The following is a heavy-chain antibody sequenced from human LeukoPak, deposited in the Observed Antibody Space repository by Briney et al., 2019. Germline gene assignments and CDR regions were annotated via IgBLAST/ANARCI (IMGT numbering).Heavy chain of an antibody. V-gene: IGHV3-20*04. D-gene: IGHD6-6*01. J-gene: IGHJ4*02. CDR3: ACEYSSSSHFDY. CDR2: INWNGGST. CDR1: GFTFDDYG. Sequence: GGSLRLSCAASGFTFDDYGMSWVRQAPGKGLEWVSGINWNGGSTGYADSVKGRFTISRDNAKNSLYLQMNSLRAEDTAVYYCACEYSSSSHFDYWGQGTLVTVSS.